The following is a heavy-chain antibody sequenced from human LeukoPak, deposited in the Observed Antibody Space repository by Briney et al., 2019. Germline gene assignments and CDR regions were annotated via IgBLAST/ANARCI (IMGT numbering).Heavy chain of an antibody. CDR1: GFTFSSYA. CDR2: ISYDGSNK. J-gene: IGHJ5*02. CDR3: ARARRVSKTWFDP. Sequence: GGSLRLSCAAPGFTFSSYAMHWVRQAPGKGLEWVAVISYDGSNKYYADSVKGRFTISRDNSKNTLYLQMNSLRAEDTAVYYCARARRVSKTWFDPWGQGTLVTVSS. V-gene: IGHV3-30*01.